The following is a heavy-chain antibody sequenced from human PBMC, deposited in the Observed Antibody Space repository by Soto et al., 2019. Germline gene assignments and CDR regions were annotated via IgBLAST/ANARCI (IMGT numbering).Heavy chain of an antibody. J-gene: IGHJ4*02. D-gene: IGHD3-3*01. CDR3: ASHFWSGYSPYYFDY. Sequence: SETLSLTCTVSGGSISSSYYWGWIRQPPGKGLEWIGSIFYSGSTYYNPSLKSRATISVDTSKNQFSLNLSSVTAADTSMYYCASHFWSGYSPYYFDYWGQGTLVTVSS. CDR2: IFYSGST. V-gene: IGHV4-39*01. CDR1: GGSISSSYY.